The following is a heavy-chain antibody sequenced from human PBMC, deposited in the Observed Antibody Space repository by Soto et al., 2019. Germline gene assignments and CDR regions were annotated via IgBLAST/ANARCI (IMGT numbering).Heavy chain of an antibody. CDR3: ARDMHAGFTHYFDP. D-gene: IGHD1-26*01. CDR1: GFTFSSYA. CDR2: ISGSGGNT. Sequence: GALRLSCAASGFTFSSYAMSWVRQAPGKGLELVSFISGSGGNTYYSDSVKGRFAISRDNSKNTLYLQMNSLRAEDTAVYYCARDMHAGFTHYFDPWGQGTLVTVSS. V-gene: IGHV3-23*01. J-gene: IGHJ5*02.